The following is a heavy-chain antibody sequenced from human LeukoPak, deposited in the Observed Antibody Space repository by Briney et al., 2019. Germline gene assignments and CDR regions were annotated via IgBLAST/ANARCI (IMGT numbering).Heavy chain of an antibody. CDR3: ARDHSDFWSGYYTDHRAFDI. V-gene: IGHV4-30-4*08. CDR1: GGSISSGDYY. CDR2: IYYSGST. J-gene: IGHJ3*02. D-gene: IGHD3-3*01. Sequence: PSETLSLTCTVSGGSISSGDYYWSWIRQPPGKGLEWIEYIYYSGSTYFNPSLKSRVTISVDTSKNQFSLKLSSVTAADTAVYYCARDHSDFWSGYYTDHRAFDIWGQGTMVTVSS.